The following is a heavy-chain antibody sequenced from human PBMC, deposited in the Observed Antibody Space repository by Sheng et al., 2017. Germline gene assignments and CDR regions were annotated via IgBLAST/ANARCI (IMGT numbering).Heavy chain of an antibody. CDR3: ARGVTFYYDNPGSQWGENDAFDV. V-gene: IGHV4-39*01. J-gene: IGHJ3*01. CDR2: NYHSGRS. CDR1: GGSIGGXNSF. Sequence: QLQLQESGPGLVKPSKTLSLTCIVSGGSIGGXNSFWGWIRQPPGKGLEWIGNNYHSGRSYHQPVPQESGHHIVDTSKNQFSLRLTSVTAADTAVYYCARGVTFYYDNPGSQWGENDAFDVWGQGTMVTV. D-gene: IGHD3-22*01.